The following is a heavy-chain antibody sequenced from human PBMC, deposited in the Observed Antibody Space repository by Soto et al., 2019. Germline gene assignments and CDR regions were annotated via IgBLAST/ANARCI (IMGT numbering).Heavy chain of an antibody. CDR3: ARIGGWYDIDF. CDR1: GGSVSSGSFH. D-gene: IGHD6-19*01. Sequence: SETLSLTCSVSGGSVSSGSFHWSWIRQPPGKGLQFIGSIFYNGTANYSPSLKNRVSISIDTSQSQFFLQLISVASADTAVYYCARIGGWYDIDFWGQGSLVTVSS. CDR2: IFYNGTA. J-gene: IGHJ4*02. V-gene: IGHV4-61*01.